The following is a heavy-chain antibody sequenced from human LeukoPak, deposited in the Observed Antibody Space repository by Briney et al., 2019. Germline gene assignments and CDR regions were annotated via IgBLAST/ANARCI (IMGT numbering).Heavy chain of an antibody. CDR3: AKLFDSGTYNIFFHY. Sequence: PGGSLRLSRAASGFTFSSYGMSWGRQAPGKGLEWVSAITATSSSTYDADSVQGRFTISRDNSKNTLFLQMNSLRPEDTAIYYCAKLFDSGTYNIFFHYWGQGTLVTVSS. CDR1: GFTFSSYG. V-gene: IGHV3-23*01. J-gene: IGHJ4*02. CDR2: ITATSSST. D-gene: IGHD3-10*01.